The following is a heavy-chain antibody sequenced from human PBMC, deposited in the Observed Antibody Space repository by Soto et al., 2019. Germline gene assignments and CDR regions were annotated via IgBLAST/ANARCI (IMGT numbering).Heavy chain of an antibody. Sequence: QVQLQESGPGLVKPSQTLSLTCTVSGGSISSGDYYWSWIRQPPGKGLEWIGYIYYRGSTYYNPSLKSRVTISVDTSKNQFSLKLSSVTAADTAMYYCARGGLPRSGSPPFDYWGQGTLVTVSS. V-gene: IGHV4-30-4*01. CDR1: GGSISSGDYY. D-gene: IGHD3-22*01. CDR2: IYYRGST. CDR3: ARGGLPRSGSPPFDY. J-gene: IGHJ4*02.